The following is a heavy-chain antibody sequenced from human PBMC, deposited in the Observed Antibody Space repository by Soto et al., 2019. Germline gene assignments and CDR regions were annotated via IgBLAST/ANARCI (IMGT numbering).Heavy chain of an antibody. CDR1: GGTLSDHG. Sequence: QVQLEQSGAEVKKPGSSVTISCKASGGTLSDHGVSWLRQAPGQGLEWVGGTIPVFNTATYAPKFQGRVTIAADKPTNIAYMELGSLISDDTAFYYCARGVYGSGNYYTGPSAFDIWGQGTLVIXS. V-gene: IGHV1-69*06. CDR3: ARGVYGSGNYYTGPSAFDI. CDR2: TIPVFNTA. J-gene: IGHJ3*02. D-gene: IGHD3-10*01.